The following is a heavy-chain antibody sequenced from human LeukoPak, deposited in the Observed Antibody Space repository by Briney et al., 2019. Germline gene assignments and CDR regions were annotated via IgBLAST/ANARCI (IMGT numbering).Heavy chain of an antibody. V-gene: IGHV1-46*01. J-gene: IGHJ5*02. Sequence: ASVKVSCKASGYSFTSHYMHWVRQAPGQGLEWMGLINPRGTSTIYAEKFQGRIIMTRDMSTTTDYMELRSLRSDDTAVYYCARDSSGWYHWFDPWGQGTRVTVSS. CDR2: INPRGTST. CDR3: ARDSSGWYHWFDP. D-gene: IGHD6-19*01. CDR1: GYSFTSHY.